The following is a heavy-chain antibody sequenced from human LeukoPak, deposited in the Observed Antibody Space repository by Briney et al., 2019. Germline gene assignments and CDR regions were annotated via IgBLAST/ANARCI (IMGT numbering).Heavy chain of an antibody. Sequence: GGSLRLSXAASGFTFSSYSMNWVSQAPGKGVEWVSYISSSINTIYYADSVKGRFTISRDNAKNSLYLQMNSLRAEDTAVYYCARVRGSYYLDYWGQGTLVTVSS. CDR1: GFTFSSYS. CDR2: ISSSINTI. CDR3: ARVRGSYYLDY. J-gene: IGHJ4*02. V-gene: IGHV3-48*01. D-gene: IGHD1-26*01.